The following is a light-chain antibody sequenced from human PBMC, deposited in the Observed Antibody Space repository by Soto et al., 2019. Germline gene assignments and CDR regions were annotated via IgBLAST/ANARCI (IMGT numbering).Light chain of an antibody. Sequence: IVLTQSPGTPSLSPGGRATPSCRARQSVSSNFLAWYQEKPGQAPRLLIYGASSRATGIPDRFSGSGSGTDFTLTISRLEPEDFAVYYCRQYGRSLGFAFGGGTKVDIK. CDR3: RQYGRSLGFA. CDR2: GAS. J-gene: IGKJ4*01. CDR1: QSVSSNF. V-gene: IGKV3-20*01.